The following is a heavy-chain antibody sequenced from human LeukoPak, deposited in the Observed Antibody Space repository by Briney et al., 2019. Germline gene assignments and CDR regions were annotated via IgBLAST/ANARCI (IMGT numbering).Heavy chain of an antibody. V-gene: IGHV3-11*01. CDR2: ISSSGSTI. J-gene: IGHJ3*02. CDR1: GFTFSDYY. CDR3: ASHYDILTGYYSDAFDI. Sequence: GGSLRLSCAASGFTFSDYYMSWIRQAPGKGLEWVSYISSSGSTIYYADSVKGRFTISRDNAKNSLYLQMNSLRAEDTAVYYCASHYDILTGYYSDAFDIWGQGTMVTVSS. D-gene: IGHD3-9*01.